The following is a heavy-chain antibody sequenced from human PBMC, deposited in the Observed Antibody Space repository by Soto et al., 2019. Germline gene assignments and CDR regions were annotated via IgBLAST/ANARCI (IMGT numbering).Heavy chain of an antibody. CDR3: AKETVATIRPTRIYYYYGLDV. V-gene: IGHV3-30*18. D-gene: IGHD5-12*01. CDR2: TSHDGTNK. CDR1: GFTFSRYG. Sequence: QVQLVESGGGVVQPGRSLRLSCATSGFTFSRYGIHWVRQAPGKGLEWVAVTSHDGTNKYYTDSVKGRFIISRDNSKNTLYVEMNSLRAEDTAVYYCAKETVATIRPTRIYYYYGLDVWGQGTTVSVSS. J-gene: IGHJ6*02.